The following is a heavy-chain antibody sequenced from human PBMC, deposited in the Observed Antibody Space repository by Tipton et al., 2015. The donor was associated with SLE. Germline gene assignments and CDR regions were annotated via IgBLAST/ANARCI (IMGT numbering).Heavy chain of an antibody. Sequence: TLSLTCTVSGGSMSTYYWNWIRQFPGKGLEWIGFFYYSGSTSYNPSLKSRVTISMDTSRNQFSLNLDSGTAADTALYYCARGERSSMPDYWGQGTLVTVSS. CDR2: FYYSGST. D-gene: IGHD2-2*01. CDR1: GGSMSTYY. J-gene: IGHJ4*02. CDR3: ARGERSSMPDY. V-gene: IGHV4-59*08.